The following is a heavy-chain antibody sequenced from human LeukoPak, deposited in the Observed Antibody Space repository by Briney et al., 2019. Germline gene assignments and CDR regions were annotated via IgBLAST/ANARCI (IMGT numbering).Heavy chain of an antibody. CDR3: ARVPTDCSSTSCPTIYYYYYMDV. J-gene: IGHJ6*03. D-gene: IGHD2-2*01. V-gene: IGHV1-46*01. Sequence: ASVKVSCKASGYTFTSYYMHWVRQAPGQGLEWMGIINPSGGSTSYAQKFQGRVTMTRDTSTSTVYMELSSLRSEDTAAYYCARVPTDCSSTSCPTIYYYYYMDVWGKGTTVTVSS. CDR2: INPSGGST. CDR1: GYTFTSYY.